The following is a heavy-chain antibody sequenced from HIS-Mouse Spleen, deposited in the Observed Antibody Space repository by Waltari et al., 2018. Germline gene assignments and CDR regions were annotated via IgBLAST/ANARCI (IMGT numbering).Heavy chain of an antibody. J-gene: IGHJ4*02. CDR3: ARGHDYSNYFDY. Sequence: QVQLVQSGAEVKKPGASVKVSCKASGYTFTSYDIHRVRQATGQGLEWMGRMNPNSGNTGYAQKFQGRVTMTRNTSISTAYMELSSLRSEDTAVYYCARGHDYSNYFDYWGQGTLVTVSS. CDR2: MNPNSGNT. D-gene: IGHD4-4*01. V-gene: IGHV1-8*01. CDR1: GYTFTSYD.